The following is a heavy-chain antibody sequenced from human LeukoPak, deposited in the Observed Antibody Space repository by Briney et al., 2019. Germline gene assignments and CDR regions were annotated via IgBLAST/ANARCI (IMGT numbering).Heavy chain of an antibody. Sequence: PGGSLRLSCAASGFTVSSNYMSWVRQAPGKGLEWVSVIYSGGSTYYADSAKGRFTISRDNSKNTLYLQMNSLRAEDTAVYYCATGSPKRGYSYGPHFDYWGQGTLVTVSS. V-gene: IGHV3-53*01. CDR1: GFTVSSNY. D-gene: IGHD5-18*01. CDR3: ATGSPKRGYSYGPHFDY. J-gene: IGHJ4*02. CDR2: IYSGGST.